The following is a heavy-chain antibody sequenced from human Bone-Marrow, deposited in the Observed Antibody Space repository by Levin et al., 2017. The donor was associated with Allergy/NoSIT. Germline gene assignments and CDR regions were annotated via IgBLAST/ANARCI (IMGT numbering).Heavy chain of an antibody. J-gene: IGHJ4*02. V-gene: IGHV4-39*01. D-gene: IGHD3-10*01. CDR1: GGSIRSSTYS. CDR2: VYYTGST. CDR3: ARAPYYGPARPYQSDY. Sequence: LSQTLSLTCRVSGGSIRSSTYSWGWIRQPPGKGLEWIGNVYYTGSTHYNPSLKSRVTISADTSKNQFSLKLISVTAADTAVYYCARAPYYGPARPYQSDYWGQGTLVTVSS.